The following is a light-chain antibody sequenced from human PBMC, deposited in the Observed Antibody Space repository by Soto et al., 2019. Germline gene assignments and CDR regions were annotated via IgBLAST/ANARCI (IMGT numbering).Light chain of an antibody. CDR2: GAS. V-gene: IGKV1-27*01. Sequence: DIQMTQSPSSLSASVGDRVTITCRASQGISNHLAWFQQKPGKVPMLLIYGASTLQSGVPSRFSGSRSGTDFTLTISSPQPEDVATYYCQKYDNVPFTFGPGTKVDVK. CDR3: QKYDNVPFT. J-gene: IGKJ3*01. CDR1: QGISNH.